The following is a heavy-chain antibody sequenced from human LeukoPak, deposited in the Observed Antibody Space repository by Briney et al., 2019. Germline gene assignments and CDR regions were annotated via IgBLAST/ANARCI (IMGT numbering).Heavy chain of an antibody. V-gene: IGHV1-46*01. CDR3: ARGASPPPGLYGMDV. CDR2: INPSGGST. Sequence: ASVKVSCKASGYTFTSYYIHWERQAPGQGLEWMGIINPSGGSTSYAQKFQGRVTMTTDTSTSTVYMELSSLRSEDTAVYCCARGASPPPGLYGMDVWGQGTTVTVSS. J-gene: IGHJ6*02. CDR1: GYTFTSYY. D-gene: IGHD1-26*01.